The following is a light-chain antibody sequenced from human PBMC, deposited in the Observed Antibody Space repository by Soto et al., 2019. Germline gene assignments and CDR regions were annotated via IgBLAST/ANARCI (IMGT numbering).Light chain of an antibody. CDR1: SSDIGGYKS. J-gene: IGLJ2*01. Sequence: QSVLTQPASVSGSPGQSITISCTGTSSDIGGYKSVSWYQQHPGKAPKLMIYEVSNWPSGVSNRFSGSKSGNTASLTISGLQAEDEADYYCSSYTSSSTVVFGGGTKLTVL. CDR3: SSYTSSSTVV. CDR2: EVS. V-gene: IGLV2-14*01.